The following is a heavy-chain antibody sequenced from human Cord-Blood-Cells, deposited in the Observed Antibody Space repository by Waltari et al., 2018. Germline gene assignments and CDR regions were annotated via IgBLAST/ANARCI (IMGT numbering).Heavy chain of an antibody. CDR2: INHSGST. V-gene: IGHV4-34*01. CDR3: ARGGSTMYYDFWSGYYDAFDI. J-gene: IGHJ3*02. CDR1: GGSFSGYY. D-gene: IGHD3-3*01. Sequence: QVQLQQWGAGLLKPSETLSLTCAVYGGSFSGYYWSWIRQPPGKGLEWIGEINHSGSTNYNPSLKSRVTISVDTSKNQFSLKLSSVTAADTAVYYCARGGSTMYYDFWSGYYDAFDIWGQGTMVTVSS.